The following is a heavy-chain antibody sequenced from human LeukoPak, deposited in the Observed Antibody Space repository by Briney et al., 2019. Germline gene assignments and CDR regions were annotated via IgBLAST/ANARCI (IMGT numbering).Heavy chain of an antibody. Sequence: GGSLRLSCAASGFTFSSYGMSWVRQAPGKGLEWVSAISGSGGSTYYADSVKGRFTISRDNSKNTLYLQMNSLRAEDTAVYYCATSPIAAAVNSAGRLWGYYFDYWGQGTLVTVSS. CDR1: GFTFSSYG. J-gene: IGHJ4*02. V-gene: IGHV3-23*01. D-gene: IGHD6-13*01. CDR3: ATSPIAAAVNSAGRLWGYYFDY. CDR2: ISGSGGST.